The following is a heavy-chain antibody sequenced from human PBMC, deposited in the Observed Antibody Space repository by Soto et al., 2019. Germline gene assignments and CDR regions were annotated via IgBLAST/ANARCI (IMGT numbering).Heavy chain of an antibody. V-gene: IGHV4-30-4*01. D-gene: IGHD6-13*01. CDR3: DRYSRRWYGYYGMDV. CDR1: GGSISSGDYY. CDR2: IYYSGST. Sequence: SETLSLTCTVSGGSISSGDYYWSWIRQPPGKGLEWIGYIYYSGSTYYNPSLKSRVTISVDTSKNQFSLKLSSVTAADTAVYYCDRYSRRWYGYYGMDVWGQGTTVTVSS. J-gene: IGHJ6*02.